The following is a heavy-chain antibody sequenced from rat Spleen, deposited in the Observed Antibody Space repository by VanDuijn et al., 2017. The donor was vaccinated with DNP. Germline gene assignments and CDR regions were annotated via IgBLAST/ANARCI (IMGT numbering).Heavy chain of an antibody. Sequence: EVQLVESGGGLVQPGGSLKLSCAVSGFTFSDYYMAWVRQAPTKGLELVAYITYDGGSTYYGDSVKGRFTISRDNAKSTLSLQMNSLRSEDMATYYCAKPMDYYSGGFAYWGQGTLVTVSS. CDR1: GFTFSDYY. D-gene: IGHD1-1*01. CDR2: ITYDGGST. J-gene: IGHJ3*01. CDR3: AKPMDYYSGGFAY. V-gene: IGHV5-22*01.